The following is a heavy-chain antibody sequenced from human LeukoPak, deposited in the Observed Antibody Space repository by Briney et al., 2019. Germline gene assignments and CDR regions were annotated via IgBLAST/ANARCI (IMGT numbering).Heavy chain of an antibody. D-gene: IGHD2-15*01. V-gene: IGHV1-69*13. CDR2: IIPIFGTA. CDR1: RGTFSSYA. CDR3: ASGYCSGGSCYSYYFDY. Sequence: ASVKVSCKASRGTFSSYAISWVRQAPGQGLDWMGGIIPIFGTANYAQKFQGRVTITADESTSTAYMELSSLRSEDTAVYYCASGYCSGGSCYSYYFDYWGQGTLVTVSS. J-gene: IGHJ4*02.